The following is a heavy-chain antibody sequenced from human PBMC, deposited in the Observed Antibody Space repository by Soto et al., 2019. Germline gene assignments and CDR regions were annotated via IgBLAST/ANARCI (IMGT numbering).Heavy chain of an antibody. J-gene: IGHJ5*02. D-gene: IGHD3-3*01. Sequence: EVQLLESGGGLVLPGGSLRLSCAASGFTFSSYTMSWVRQAPGKGLKWVSSLTGSGGSAYYADSVKGRFTISRDNSKNTMYLQMNSLRAEDTAVYYCAKSISLFGVILESWGQGTLVTVSS. V-gene: IGHV3-23*01. CDR3: AKSISLFGVILES. CDR1: GFTFSSYT. CDR2: LTGSGGSA.